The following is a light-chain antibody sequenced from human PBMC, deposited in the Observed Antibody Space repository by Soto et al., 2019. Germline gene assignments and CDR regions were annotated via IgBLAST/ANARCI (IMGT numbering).Light chain of an antibody. CDR2: GAS. J-gene: IGKJ2*01. V-gene: IGKV3-20*01. CDR1: QSVGSNY. Sequence: ETVLTQSPGTLSLSPGERATLSCRASQSVGSNYLAWYQQKPGQAPRLLIYGASSRATGIPDRFSGSGSETDFTLTISRLEPEDFAVYFCQRYGSSSYTFGQGTKLEI. CDR3: QRYGSSSYT.